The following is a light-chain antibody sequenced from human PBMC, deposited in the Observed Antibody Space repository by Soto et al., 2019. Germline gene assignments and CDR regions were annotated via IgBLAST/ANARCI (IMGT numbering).Light chain of an antibody. Sequence: EIVMTQSPATLSVSPGERATLSCRASQSVTSNLSWYQQRPGQAPRLLIYDASTRATGIPARFSGSGSGTEFTLTISSLQSEDFAVYYCQQYNKWRPIPFAKGTRLEI. V-gene: IGKV3-15*01. J-gene: IGKJ5*01. CDR2: DAS. CDR1: QSVTSN. CDR3: QQYNKWRPIP.